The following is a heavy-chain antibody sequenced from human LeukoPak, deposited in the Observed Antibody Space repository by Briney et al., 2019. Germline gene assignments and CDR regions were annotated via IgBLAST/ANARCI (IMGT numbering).Heavy chain of an antibody. CDR1: GYTFTGYY. J-gene: IGHJ4*02. V-gene: IGHV1-2*02. D-gene: IGHD1-1*01. CDR2: INPKSGGT. Sequence: ASVKVSCKASGYTFTGYYMHWVRQAPGQGLEWMGWINPKSGGTKYAQKFQGRVTMTRDTSISTAYMDLSRLTSDDTAVYCCARHFNWVNDYWGQGTLVTVSS. CDR3: ARHFNWVNDY.